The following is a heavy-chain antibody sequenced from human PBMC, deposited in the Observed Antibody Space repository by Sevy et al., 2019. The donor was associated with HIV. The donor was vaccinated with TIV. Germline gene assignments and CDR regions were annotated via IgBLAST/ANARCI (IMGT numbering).Heavy chain of an antibody. D-gene: IGHD2-15*01. J-gene: IGHJ6*03. CDR2: INAGNGNT. Sequence: ASVKVSCKASGYTFTSYAMHWVRQAPGQRLEWMGWINAGNGNTKYSQKFQGRVTITRDTSASTAYMELSSLGSEDTAVYYCATSGYCSGGSCYGDYYYYYMDVWGKGTTVTVSS. CDR3: ATSGYCSGGSCYGDYYYYYMDV. CDR1: GYTFTSYA. V-gene: IGHV1-3*01.